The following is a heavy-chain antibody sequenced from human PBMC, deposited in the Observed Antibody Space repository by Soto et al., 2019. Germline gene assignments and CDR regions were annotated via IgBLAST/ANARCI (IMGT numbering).Heavy chain of an antibody. CDR2: IDWDDDK. V-gene: IGHV2-70*01. CDR1: GFSLSTSGMC. Sequence: SCPTLVNPTQTLTLTCTFSGFSLSTSGMCXSWIRQPPGKALEWLALIDWDDDKYYSTSLKTRLTISKDTSKNQVVLTMTNMDPVDTATYYCSRIQGPPSSSWYGWDFSFDPWGQGTLVTVSS. J-gene: IGHJ5*02. D-gene: IGHD6-13*01. CDR3: SRIQGPPSSSWYGWDFSFDP.